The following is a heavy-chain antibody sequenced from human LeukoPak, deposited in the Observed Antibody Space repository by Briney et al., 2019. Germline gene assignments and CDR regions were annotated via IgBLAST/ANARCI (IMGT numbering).Heavy chain of an antibody. Sequence: PGGSLRLSRAASGFTFSSYEMNWVRQARGKGLEWVSYISSSGSTIYYADSVKGRFTISRDNAKNSLYLQMNSLRAEDKAVYYCARGTTVTSHYYYYMDVWGKGTTVTISS. V-gene: IGHV3-48*03. CDR2: ISSSGSTI. CDR3: ARGTTVTSHYYYYMDV. CDR1: GFTFSSYE. D-gene: IGHD4-17*01. J-gene: IGHJ6*03.